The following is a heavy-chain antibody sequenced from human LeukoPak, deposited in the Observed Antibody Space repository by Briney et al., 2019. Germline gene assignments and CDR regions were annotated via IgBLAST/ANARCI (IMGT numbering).Heavy chain of an antibody. Sequence: PSETPSLTCSVSGDAISSAGYYWRWIRQPPGKGLEWIGEINHSGSTNYNPSLESRVTISVDTSKNQFSLKLSSVTAADPAVYYCARKNGNAQRYGYSYGYYYYYYMDVWGKGTTVTISS. J-gene: IGHJ6*03. D-gene: IGHD5-18*01. V-gene: IGHV4-34*01. CDR2: INHSGST. CDR1: GDAISSAGYY. CDR3: ARKNGNAQRYGYSYGYYYYYYMDV.